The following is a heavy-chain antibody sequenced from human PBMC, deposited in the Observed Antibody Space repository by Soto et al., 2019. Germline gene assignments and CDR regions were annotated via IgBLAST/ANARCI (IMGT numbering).Heavy chain of an antibody. J-gene: IGHJ6*02. CDR1: GFTFTSYS. Sequence: GALRLSCAASGFTFTSYSMNWGRQAPGKGLEWVSYISSSSSTIYYADSVKGRFTISRDNAKNSLYLQMNSLRDEDTAVYYCARPEYSSSSYGMDVWGQGTTVNAP. CDR3: ARPEYSSSSYGMDV. V-gene: IGHV3-48*02. CDR2: ISSSSSTI. D-gene: IGHD6-6*01.